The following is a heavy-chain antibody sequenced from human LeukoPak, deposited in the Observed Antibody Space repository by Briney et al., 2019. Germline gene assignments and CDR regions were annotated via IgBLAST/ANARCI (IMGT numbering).Heavy chain of an antibody. V-gene: IGHV3-23*01. Sequence: GGSLRLSCSASGFTFSSYAMSWVRQAPGKGLEWGSSVNDGGDNTYYADYLRGRFTVSRDNSRNTLWLQMNSLRAEDTAIYYCAKARGTTGWLPYFDYWGQGALVTVSS. D-gene: IGHD6-19*01. CDR3: AKARGTTGWLPYFDY. CDR1: GFTFSSYA. J-gene: IGHJ4*02. CDR2: VNDGGDNT.